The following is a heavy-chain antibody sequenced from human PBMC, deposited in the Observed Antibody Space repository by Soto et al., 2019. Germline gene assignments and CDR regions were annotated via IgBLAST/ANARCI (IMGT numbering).Heavy chain of an antibody. Sequence: ASVKVSCKACGYTFTSYGITWVRQAPGQGLEWMGWISAYNGNTNYAQKVQGRVTMTTGTSTSTAYMELRSLRSDDTAVYYCARRVWVAGAIDYYYMDVWGKGTTVTVSS. D-gene: IGHD2-2*01. CDR2: ISAYNGNT. J-gene: IGHJ6*03. V-gene: IGHV1-18*01. CDR1: GYTFTSYG. CDR3: ARRVWVAGAIDYYYMDV.